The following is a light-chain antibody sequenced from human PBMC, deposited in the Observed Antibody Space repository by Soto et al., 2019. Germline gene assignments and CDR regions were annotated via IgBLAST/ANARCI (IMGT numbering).Light chain of an antibody. J-gene: IGLJ3*02. Sequence: QSALTQPAAVSGSLGQSITISCSGSGSDIGNYNLVSWYQQQPGKVPRLIIYEVNKGPSGVSNRLSGSKSGNTASLTISDLQPDDECLYYCCSYAGSSLWMFGGGTKVTVL. CDR1: GSDIGNYNL. V-gene: IGLV2-23*02. CDR3: CSYAGSSLWM. CDR2: EVN.